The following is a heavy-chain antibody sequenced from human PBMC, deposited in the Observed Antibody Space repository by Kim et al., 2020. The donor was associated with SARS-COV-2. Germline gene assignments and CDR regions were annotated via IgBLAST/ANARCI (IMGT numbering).Heavy chain of an antibody. D-gene: IGHD3-9*01. CDR2: ISGYDGNT. CDR3: VKTTQYDTPYFYYGMAV. J-gene: IGHJ6*02. CDR1: GYNFKAYG. Sequence: ASVKVSCKTTGYNFKAYGISWVRRAPGQGLEWMGWISGYDGNTRHAQKFQPRLIMTTDKLTSTAYMDLRGLRYDDTAVFYCVKTTQYDTPYFYYGMAVSG. V-gene: IGHV1-18*01.